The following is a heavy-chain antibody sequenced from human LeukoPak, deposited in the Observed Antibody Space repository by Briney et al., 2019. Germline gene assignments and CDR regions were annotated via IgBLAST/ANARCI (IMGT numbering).Heavy chain of an antibody. CDR2: ITSTSSYT. V-gene: IGHV3-21*06. CDR3: ARDPGAGDY. Sequence: PGGSLRLSCAASGFTFSNYNMNWVRQAPGKGLEWVSSITSTSSYTYYADSVRGRFTISRDNAKNSLYLQVNSLRAEDTAVYYCARDPGAGDYWGQGTLVTVSS. J-gene: IGHJ4*02. D-gene: IGHD6-19*01. CDR1: GFTFSNYN.